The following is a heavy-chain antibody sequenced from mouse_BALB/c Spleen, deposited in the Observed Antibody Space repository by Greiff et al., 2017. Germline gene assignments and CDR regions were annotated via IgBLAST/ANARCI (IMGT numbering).Heavy chain of an antibody. D-gene: IGHD2-4*01. CDR2: IYPGDGDT. CDR3: ARWDDYDGSPYAMDY. V-gene: IGHV1-82*01. Sequence: VKLMESGPELVKPGASVKISCKASGYAFSSSWMNWVKQRPGQGLEWIGRIYPGDGDTNYNGKFKGKATLTADKSSSTAYMQLSSLTSVDSAVYFCARWDDYDGSPYAMDYWGQGTSVTVSS. J-gene: IGHJ4*01. CDR1: GYAFSSSW.